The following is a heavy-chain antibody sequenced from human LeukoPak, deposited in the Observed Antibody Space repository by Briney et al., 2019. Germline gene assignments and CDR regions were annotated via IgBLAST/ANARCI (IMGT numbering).Heavy chain of an antibody. CDR2: IYYSGST. D-gene: IGHD3-22*01. Sequence: PSETLSLTCSVSGGSISSRSYYRGWIRQPPGTGLEWLGTIYYSGSTYYNPSLKSRVTISVDTSKNQFSLKLSSVTAADTAVYYCARHRDSSVHYYGWFDPWGQGTLVTVSS. CDR1: GGSISSRSYY. V-gene: IGHV4-39*01. J-gene: IGHJ5*02. CDR3: ARHRDSSVHYYGWFDP.